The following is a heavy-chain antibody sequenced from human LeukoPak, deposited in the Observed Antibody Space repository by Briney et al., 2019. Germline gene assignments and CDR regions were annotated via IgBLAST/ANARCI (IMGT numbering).Heavy chain of an antibody. J-gene: IGHJ4*02. D-gene: IGHD5-18*01. CDR1: GFPFSSYA. CDR3: AKAHATAMVYFDY. V-gene: IGHV3-23*01. Sequence: GGPLTLSCAASGFPFSSYAMSWVRQAPGKGVEGVVGISGSGGSTYYAASVKGRFTISRDNSKNTLYLQMNSLRAEDTAVYYCAKAHATAMVYFDYWGQGTLVTVSS. CDR2: ISGSGGST.